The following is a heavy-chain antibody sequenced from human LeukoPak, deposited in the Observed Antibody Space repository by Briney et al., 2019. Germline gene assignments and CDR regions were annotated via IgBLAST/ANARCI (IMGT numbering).Heavy chain of an antibody. Sequence: GGSLRLSCAASGFTFSSYSMNWVRQAPGKGLEWVSSISSSSSYIYYADSVKGRFTISRDNAKNSLYLQMNSLRAEDTAVYYCARLMGGYYDSSGYILDWGQGTLVTVSS. CDR3: ARLMGGYYDSSGYILD. CDR2: ISSSSSYI. CDR1: GFTFSSYS. D-gene: IGHD3-22*01. V-gene: IGHV3-21*01. J-gene: IGHJ4*02.